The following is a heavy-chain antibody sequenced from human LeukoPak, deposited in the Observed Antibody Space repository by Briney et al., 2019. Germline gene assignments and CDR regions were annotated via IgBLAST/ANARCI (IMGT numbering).Heavy chain of an antibody. CDR3: ARGPYGTGSHFDF. V-gene: IGHV1-8*02. J-gene: IGHJ4*02. Sequence: ASVKVSCKASGSTFSSYDINWVRQATGQGLEWMGWMNPNSGDTGYPQRFQGRVTMTRDTSISTAYMELSSLRSEDTAVYYCARGPYGTGSHFDFWGQGTLVTVSS. CDR2: MNPNSGDT. D-gene: IGHD3-10*01. CDR1: GSTFSSYD.